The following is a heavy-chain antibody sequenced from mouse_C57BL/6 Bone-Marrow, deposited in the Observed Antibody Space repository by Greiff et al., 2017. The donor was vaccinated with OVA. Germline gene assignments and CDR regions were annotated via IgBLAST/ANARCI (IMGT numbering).Heavy chain of an antibody. CDR1: GYTFTGYW. V-gene: IGHV1-9*01. J-gene: IGHJ1*03. D-gene: IGHD2-10*02. CDR3: ARLRRYGNYPYWYFDV. Sequence: QVQLQQPGAELMKPGASVKLSCKATGYTFTGYWIEWVKQRPGHGLEWIGEILPGSGSTNYNEKFKGKATFTADTSSNTAYMQLSSLTTEDSAIYYCARLRRYGNYPYWYFDVWGTGTTVTVSS. CDR2: ILPGSGST.